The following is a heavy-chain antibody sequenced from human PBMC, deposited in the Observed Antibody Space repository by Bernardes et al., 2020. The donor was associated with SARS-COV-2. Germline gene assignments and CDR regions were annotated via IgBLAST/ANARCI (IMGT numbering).Heavy chain of an antibody. Sequence: GGSLRLSCAASGFTFSSYAMSWVRQAPGKGLEWVSAISGSGGSTYYADSVKGRFTISRDNSKNTLYLQMNSLRAEDTAVYYCAKDSIVVVTEIIGDFDYWGQGTLVTVSS. J-gene: IGHJ4*02. D-gene: IGHD2-21*02. CDR1: GFTFSSYA. V-gene: IGHV3-23*01. CDR2: ISGSGGST. CDR3: AKDSIVVVTEIIGDFDY.